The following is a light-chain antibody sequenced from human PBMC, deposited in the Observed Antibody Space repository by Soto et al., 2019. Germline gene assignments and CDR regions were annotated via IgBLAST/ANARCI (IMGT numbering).Light chain of an antibody. Sequence: QSALTQPASVSGSPGQSITISCTGTSSNIANDNSVSWYQQYPGKVPRLIIYDVNKWPSGVSHRYSGSKSGNTASLRISGLQAADEADYYCCSYGGGNNFYVFGTGTKLTVL. CDR2: DVN. CDR1: SSNIANDNS. J-gene: IGLJ1*01. CDR3: CSYGGGNNFYV. V-gene: IGLV2-23*02.